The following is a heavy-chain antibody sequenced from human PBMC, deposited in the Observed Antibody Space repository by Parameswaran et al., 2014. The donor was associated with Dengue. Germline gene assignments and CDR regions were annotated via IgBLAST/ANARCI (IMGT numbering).Heavy chain of an antibody. Sequence: WVRQAPGQGLEWMGWINPNSGGTNYAQKFQGRVTMTRDTSISTAYMELSRLRSDDTAVYYCATGEVEYSSSHANDYWGQGTLVTVSS. D-gene: IGHD6-6*01. J-gene: IGHJ4*02. CDR3: ATGEVEYSSSHANDY. V-gene: IGHV1-2*02. CDR2: INPNSGGT.